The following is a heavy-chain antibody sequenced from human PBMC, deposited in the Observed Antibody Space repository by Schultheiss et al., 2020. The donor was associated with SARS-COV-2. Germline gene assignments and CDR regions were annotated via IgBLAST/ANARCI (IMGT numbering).Heavy chain of an antibody. CDR3: ARSRDDSSGWYEGNWFDP. CDR1: GGSISSSSYY. D-gene: IGHD6-19*01. J-gene: IGHJ5*02. Sequence: SQTLSLTCTVSGGSISSSSYYWGWIRQPPGKGLEWIGSIYYSGSTYYNPSLKSRVTISVDTSKNQFSLKLSSVTAADTAVYYCARSRDDSSGWYEGNWFDPWGQGTLVTVSS. CDR2: IYYSGST. V-gene: IGHV4-39*07.